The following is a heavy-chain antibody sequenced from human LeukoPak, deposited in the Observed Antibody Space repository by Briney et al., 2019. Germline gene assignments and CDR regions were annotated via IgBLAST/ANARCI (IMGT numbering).Heavy chain of an antibody. CDR2: IKGDGNEI. CDR3: ARGQLWHYH. CDR1: GFXFSTYW. J-gene: IGHJ5*02. D-gene: IGHD6-13*01. Sequence: PGTSLRLSCAASGFXFSTYWITWVRQAPGKGLEWVANIKGDGNEIYYVDSVKGRFTISRDNAKNSLYLQMNSLRAEDTAVYHCARGQLWHYHWGQGTLVTVSS. V-gene: IGHV3-7*05.